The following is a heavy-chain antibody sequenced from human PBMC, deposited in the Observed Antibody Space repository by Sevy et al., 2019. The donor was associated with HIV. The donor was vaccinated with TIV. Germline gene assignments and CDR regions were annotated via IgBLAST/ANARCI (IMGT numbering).Heavy chain of an antibody. V-gene: IGHV3-23*01. CDR1: GFIFGNHA. CDR3: AKDLGWSL. J-gene: IGHJ4*02. CDR2: ITSSGSTT. Sequence: GGSLRLSCAASGFIFGNHAMSWVRQAPGKGLEWVSGITSSGSTTYYVDSVKGRFTISRDNSKNTLYLQMNSLRAEDTAVYYCAKDLGWSLWGQGTLVTVSS. D-gene: IGHD2-15*01.